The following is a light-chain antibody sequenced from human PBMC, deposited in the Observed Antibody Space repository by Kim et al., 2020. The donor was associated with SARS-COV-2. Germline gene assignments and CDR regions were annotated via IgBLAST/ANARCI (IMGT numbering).Light chain of an antibody. CDR3: QQYFSTPT. J-gene: IGKJ5*01. CDR2: AS. CDR1: QSISIY. V-gene: IGKV1-39*01. Sequence: DIQMTQSPSSLSASVGDRVTITCRASQSISIYLNWYQQKPGKAPKLLMSASSLQSGVPSRFSGSGSGTDFTLTISSLQPEDFATYYCQQYFSTPTFGQGTRLEIK.